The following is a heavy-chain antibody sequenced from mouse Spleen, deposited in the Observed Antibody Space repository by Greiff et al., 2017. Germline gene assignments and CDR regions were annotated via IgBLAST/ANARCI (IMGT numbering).Heavy chain of an antibody. V-gene: IGHV1-50*01. J-gene: IGHJ2*01. CDR3: ARSRGSSYDY. D-gene: IGHD1-1*01. Sequence: QVQLQQPGAELVKPGASVTLSCKASGYTFTSYWMQWVKQRPGQGLEWIGEIDPSDSYTNYNQKFKGKATLTVDTSSSTAYMKLSSLTSEDSAVYYCARSRGSSYDYWGQGTTLTVSS. CDR1: GYTFTSYW. CDR2: IDPSDSYT.